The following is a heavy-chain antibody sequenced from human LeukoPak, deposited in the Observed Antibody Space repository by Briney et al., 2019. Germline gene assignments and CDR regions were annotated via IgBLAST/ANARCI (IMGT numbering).Heavy chain of an antibody. D-gene: IGHD4-17*01. CDR1: GFTFSSYE. J-gene: IGHJ4*02. CDR3: ATLSVTYYFDY. V-gene: IGHV3-48*03. CDR2: ISSSGSTI. Sequence: GGSLRLSCAASGFTFSSYEMNWVRQAPGKGLEWVSYISSSGSTIYYADSVTGRFTISRDNAKNSLYLQMNSLRAEDTAVYYCATLSVTYYFDYWGQGTLVTVSS.